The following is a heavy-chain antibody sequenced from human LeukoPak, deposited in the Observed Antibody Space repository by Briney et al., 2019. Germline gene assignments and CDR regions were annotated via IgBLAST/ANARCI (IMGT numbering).Heavy chain of an antibody. CDR2: IGTGSNTI. J-gene: IGHJ4*02. Sequence: GGSLRLSCTASGFPFSSYNMNWVRQAPGKGLEWVSYIGTGSNTIYYADSVKGRFTISRDNAKKSLYLQMSSLRDDDTAVYFCARGRVQVVPHLDYWGQGTLVTVSS. CDR1: GFPFSSYN. CDR3: ARGRVQVVPHLDY. V-gene: IGHV3-48*02. D-gene: IGHD2-21*01.